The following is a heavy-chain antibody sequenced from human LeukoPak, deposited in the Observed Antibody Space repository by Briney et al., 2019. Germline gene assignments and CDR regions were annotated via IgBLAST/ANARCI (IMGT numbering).Heavy chain of an antibody. CDR3: ARWVPRYCSSTSCYEDAFDI. Sequence: AASVKVSCKASGYTSTGYYMHWVRQAPGQGLEWMGRINPNSGGTNYAQKFQGRVTMTRDTSISTAYMELSRLRSDDTAVYYCARWVPRYCSSTSCYEDAFDIWGQGTMVTLSS. CDR1: GYTSTGYY. V-gene: IGHV1-2*06. J-gene: IGHJ3*02. D-gene: IGHD2-2*01. CDR2: INPNSGGT.